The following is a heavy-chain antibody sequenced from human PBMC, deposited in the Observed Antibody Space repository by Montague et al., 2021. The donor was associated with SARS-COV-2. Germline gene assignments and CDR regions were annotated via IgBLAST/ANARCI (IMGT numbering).Heavy chain of an antibody. D-gene: IGHD3-9*01. CDR2: IYYSGTT. Sequence: TLSLTCSVSGGSISSVDYYWSWIRQHPGKGLEWIGYIYYSGTTYYNPSLKSRLTISVDTSNNQFSLRLSSVTAADTAVYYCARHGSSGYFDWLGDWGQGTLVTVSS. CDR3: ARHGSSGYFDWLGD. J-gene: IGHJ4*02. CDR1: GGSISSVDYY. V-gene: IGHV4-31*03.